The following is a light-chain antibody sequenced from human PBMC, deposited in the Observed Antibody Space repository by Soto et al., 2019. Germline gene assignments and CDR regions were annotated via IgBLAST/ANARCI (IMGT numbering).Light chain of an antibody. J-gene: IGKJ5*01. Sequence: DIAMTQSPSTLSASVGDRATITCRASLSVSGYLAWYQQKPGQAPRLLIYAASTLPTGVPSRFSGSGSGTDFTLTISRLQPEDVAPYYCQQHNSYPPTFGQGTRLEIK. V-gene: IGKV1-27*01. CDR1: LSVSGY. CDR3: QQHNSYPPT. CDR2: AAS.